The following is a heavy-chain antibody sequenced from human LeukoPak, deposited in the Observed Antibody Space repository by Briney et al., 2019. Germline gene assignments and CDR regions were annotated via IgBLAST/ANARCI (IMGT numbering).Heavy chain of an antibody. Sequence: GGSLRLSCTVSGVTLSIAWMSWVRQAPGKGLEWVGRIKSKTDGGTTDYAAPVKGRFTISSEDSKNTQYLQVNSPNTEDTAVYYCTTDERAAMGHWGQGTLVTVSS. CDR3: TTDERAAMGH. D-gene: IGHD1-1*01. V-gene: IGHV3-15*01. CDR2: IKSKTDGGTT. J-gene: IGHJ4*02. CDR1: GVTLSIAW.